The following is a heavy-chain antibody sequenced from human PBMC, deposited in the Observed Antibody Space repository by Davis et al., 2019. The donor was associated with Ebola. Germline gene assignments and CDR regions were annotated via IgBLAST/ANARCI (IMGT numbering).Heavy chain of an antibody. Sequence: AASVKVSCKASGGTFSSYAISWVRQAPGQGLEWMGGIIPIFGTANYAQKFQGRVTITADESTSTAYMELSSLRSEDTAVYYCARERFYDILTGYYSGLSTLGEFDYWGQGTLVTVSS. CDR3: ARERFYDILTGYYSGLSTLGEFDY. J-gene: IGHJ4*02. D-gene: IGHD3-9*01. V-gene: IGHV1-69*13. CDR1: GGTFSSYA. CDR2: IIPIFGTA.